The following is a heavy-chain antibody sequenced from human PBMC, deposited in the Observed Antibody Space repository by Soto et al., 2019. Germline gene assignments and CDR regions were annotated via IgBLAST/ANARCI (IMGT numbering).Heavy chain of an antibody. CDR1: GFTFSSYS. J-gene: IGHJ5*02. V-gene: IGHV3-48*02. Sequence: GGSLRLSCAASGFTFSSYSMNWVRQAPGKGLEWVSYISSSSSTIYYADSVKGRFTISRDDAKNSLYLQMNSLRDEDTAVYYCAREWNPLNWFDPWGQGTLVTVSS. D-gene: IGHD1-1*01. CDR2: ISSSSSTI. CDR3: AREWNPLNWFDP.